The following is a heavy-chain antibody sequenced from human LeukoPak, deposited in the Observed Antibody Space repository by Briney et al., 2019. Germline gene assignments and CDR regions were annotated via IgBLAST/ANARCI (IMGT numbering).Heavy chain of an antibody. CDR1: GYSISSGYY. J-gene: IGHJ5*02. CDR3: ARHGGSGSYYNWFDP. D-gene: IGHD3-10*01. CDR2: IYHSGST. V-gene: IGHV4-38-2*01. Sequence: SSETLSLTCAVSGYSISSGYYWGWIRRPPGKGLEWIGSIYHSGSTYYNPSLKSRVTISVDTSKNQFSLKLSSVTAADTAVYYCARHGGSGSYYNWFDPWGQGTLVTVSS.